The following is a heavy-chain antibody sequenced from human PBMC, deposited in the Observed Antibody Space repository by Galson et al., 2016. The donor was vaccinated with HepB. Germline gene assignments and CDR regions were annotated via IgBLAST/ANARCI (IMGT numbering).Heavy chain of an antibody. V-gene: IGHV3-7*03. CDR1: GFSLSSYW. Sequence: SLRLSCAASGFSLSSYWMSWVRQAPGRGLEWVANIKQDGSEKYYVDSVKGRFTISRDNSKNTLYLQMNSLRAEDTAVYYCAKGNEESNSGSSWYNWFDPWGQGTLVTVSS. J-gene: IGHJ5*02. CDR2: IKQDGSEK. D-gene: IGHD6-13*01. CDR3: AKGNEESNSGSSWYNWFDP.